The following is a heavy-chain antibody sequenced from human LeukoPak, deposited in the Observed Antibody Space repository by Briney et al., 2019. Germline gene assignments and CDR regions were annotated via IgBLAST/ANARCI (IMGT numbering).Heavy chain of an antibody. CDR3: ARSWGLEYYYGSGSYYAFDY. Sequence: PGGSLRLSCEVSGFTFSAYGIHWVRQSPGKGLEWVAFVRYDGRDKFYADSVKGRFIVSKDNSRTTLQLQMNSLRSEDTAVYYCARSWGLEYYYGSGSYYAFDYWGQGTLVTVSS. D-gene: IGHD3-10*01. CDR2: VRYDGRDK. V-gene: IGHV3-30*02. J-gene: IGHJ4*02. CDR1: GFTFSAYG.